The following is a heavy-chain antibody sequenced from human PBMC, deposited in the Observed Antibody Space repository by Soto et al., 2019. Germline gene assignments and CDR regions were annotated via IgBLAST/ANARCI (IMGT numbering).Heavy chain of an antibody. CDR2: ISHSGTV. Sequence: PSETLSLTCAVYGGSFSGYYWTWVRQPPGKGLEWLGKISHSGTVNYNATLRSRVTISVDKPKNQLSLKLMSVTAADTAVYYCARYYGGFDYWGPGILVTVSS. CDR3: ARYYGGFDY. CDR1: GGSFSGYY. J-gene: IGHJ4*02. V-gene: IGHV4-34*01. D-gene: IGHD3-16*01.